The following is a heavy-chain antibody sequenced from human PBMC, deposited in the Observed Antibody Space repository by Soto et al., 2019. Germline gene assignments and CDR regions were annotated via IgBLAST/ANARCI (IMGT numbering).Heavy chain of an antibody. CDR2: IYYRGST. Sequence: PSETLSLTCTVSGGSISSGDYYWSWIRQPPGTGLEWIGYIYYRGSTYYNPSLKSRVTISVDTSKNQFSLKLSSVTAADTAVYYCARTVRFLEWLFSPATGGMDVWGQGTTVTVSS. D-gene: IGHD3-3*01. CDR1: GGSISSGDYY. V-gene: IGHV4-30-4*01. J-gene: IGHJ6*02. CDR3: ARTVRFLEWLFSPATGGMDV.